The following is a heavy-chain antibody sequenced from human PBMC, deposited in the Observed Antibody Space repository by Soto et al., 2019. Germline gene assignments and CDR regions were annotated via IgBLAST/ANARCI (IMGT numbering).Heavy chain of an antibody. V-gene: IGHV3-30-3*01. D-gene: IGHD6-6*01. J-gene: IGHJ6*02. CDR2: ISYDGSNK. CDR1: GFTFSSYA. Sequence: PGGSLRLSCAASGFTFSSYAMHWVRQAPGKGLEWVAVISYDGSNKYYADSVKGRFTISRDNSKNTLYLQMNSLRAEDTAVYYCARDPIAARPPYYYYGMDVWGQGTTVTVSS. CDR3: ARDPIAARPPYYYYGMDV.